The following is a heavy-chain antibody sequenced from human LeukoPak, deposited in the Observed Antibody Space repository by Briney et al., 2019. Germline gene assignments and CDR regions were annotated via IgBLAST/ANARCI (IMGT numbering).Heavy chain of an antibody. CDR2: IYPGDSDT. Sequence: GESLKISCKGSGYSFTSYWIGWVRQMPGKGLEWMGIIYPGDSDTRYSPSFQGQVTISADKSISTAYLQWSSLKASDTAMYYCARRGYCSSTSCYRGGEIDYWGQGTLVTVSS. D-gene: IGHD2-2*02. J-gene: IGHJ4*02. CDR1: GYSFTSYW. V-gene: IGHV5-51*01. CDR3: ARRGYCSSTSCYRGGEIDY.